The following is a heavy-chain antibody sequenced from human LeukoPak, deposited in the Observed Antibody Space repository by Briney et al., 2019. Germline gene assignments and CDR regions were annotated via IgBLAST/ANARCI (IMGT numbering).Heavy chain of an antibody. CDR1: GYTFTSYA. Sequence: GASVTVSCKASGYTFTSYAMHWVRQAPGQRLEWMGWINAGNGNTKYSQKFQGRVTITRDTSASTAYMEPSSLRSEDTAVYYCARVEQQLDYYFDYWGQGTLVTVSS. CDR3: ARVEQQLDYYFDY. CDR2: INAGNGNT. D-gene: IGHD6-13*01. J-gene: IGHJ4*02. V-gene: IGHV1-3*01.